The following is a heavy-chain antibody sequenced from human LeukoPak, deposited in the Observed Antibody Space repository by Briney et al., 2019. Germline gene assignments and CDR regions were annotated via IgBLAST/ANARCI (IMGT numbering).Heavy chain of an antibody. CDR3: AKHSYRVDSFTDY. D-gene: IGHD5-12*01. V-gene: IGHV3-53*01. Sequence: GGSLRLSCAASGFTVTTDHMSWVRQAPGKGLEWVSVIYSGGSTNHADSVKGRFTISRDNSKNTLYLQMNSLRAEDTAVYYCAKHSYRVDSFTDYWGQGTLVTVSS. CDR2: IYSGGST. J-gene: IGHJ4*02. CDR1: GFTVTTDH.